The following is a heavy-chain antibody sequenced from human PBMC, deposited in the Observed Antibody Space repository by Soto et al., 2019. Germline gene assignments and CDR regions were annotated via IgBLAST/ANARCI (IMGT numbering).Heavy chain of an antibody. V-gene: IGHV5-51*01. CDR1: GYSITTNW. J-gene: IGHJ1*01. D-gene: IGHD6-13*01. CDR2: IYPGDSDT. Sequence: PGESLKISCKGSGYSITTNWIGWVRQMPGKGLEWMGVIYPGDSDTRYSPSFQGQVAISADKSINTAYLQWSSLKASDTAMYYCARHSGVAEDGTDWGQGTLVTVSS. CDR3: ARHSGVAEDGTD.